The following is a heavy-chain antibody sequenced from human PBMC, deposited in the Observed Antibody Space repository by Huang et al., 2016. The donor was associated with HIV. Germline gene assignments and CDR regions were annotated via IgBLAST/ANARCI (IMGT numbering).Heavy chain of an antibody. V-gene: IGHV4-34*01. D-gene: IGHD4-17*01. Sequence: QVQLQQWGAGLLKPSETLSLTCAVYGGSFSTFSWTWIRQPPGKGLDWIGEINRGGSTNYNPSLKSRVTISLDTSKKQFSLKLGSVTAADTSVYYCARGVPSVTTDENWFDPWGQGTLVIVSS. CDR2: INRGGST. CDR3: ARGVPSVTTDENWFDP. J-gene: IGHJ5*02. CDR1: GGSFSTFS.